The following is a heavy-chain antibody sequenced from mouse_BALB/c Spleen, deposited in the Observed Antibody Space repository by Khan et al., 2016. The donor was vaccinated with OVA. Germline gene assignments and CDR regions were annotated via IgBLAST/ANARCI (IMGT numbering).Heavy chain of an antibody. CDR2: ISSGGDYI. CDR3: TRHNYGPFAY. Sequence: EVELVESGGDFVKPGGSLKLSCSASGFTFSTYAMSWVRQTPEKRLEWVATISSGGDYINYPDSVKGRFTISRDTAKNTLYLQMSSLRSEDTALYYCTRHNYGPFAYWGQGTLVTVSA. D-gene: IGHD1-1*01. CDR1: GFTFSTYA. J-gene: IGHJ3*01. V-gene: IGHV5-9-3*01.